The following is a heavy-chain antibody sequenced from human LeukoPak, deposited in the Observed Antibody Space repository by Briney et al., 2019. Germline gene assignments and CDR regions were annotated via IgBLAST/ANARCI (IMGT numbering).Heavy chain of an antibody. J-gene: IGHJ4*02. V-gene: IGHV1-69*04. D-gene: IGHD5-24*01. CDR2: IIPILDIT. CDR3: AGDGIEMATFDY. CDR1: GDTFSSYA. Sequence: SVKVSCKASGDTFSSYAVSWVRQAPGQGLEWMGRIIPILDITNYAQKFQGKVTITADKSTSTVYMEVSSLRFEDTAVYYCAGDGIEMATFDYWGQGTLVTVSS.